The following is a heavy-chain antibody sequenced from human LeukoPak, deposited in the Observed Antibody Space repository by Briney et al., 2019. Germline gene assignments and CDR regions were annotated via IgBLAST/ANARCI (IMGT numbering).Heavy chain of an antibody. CDR1: GGSIRSYY. V-gene: IGHV4-59*01. Sequence: SETLSLTCTVSGGSIRSYYWSWIRQPPGKGLEWIGYIYYSGSTNYNPSLKSRVTISVDTSKNQFSLKLSSVTAADTAVYYCARGATYYDILTGQYYFDYWGQGTLVTVSS. CDR3: ARGATYYDILTGQYYFDY. D-gene: IGHD3-9*01. CDR2: IYYSGST. J-gene: IGHJ4*02.